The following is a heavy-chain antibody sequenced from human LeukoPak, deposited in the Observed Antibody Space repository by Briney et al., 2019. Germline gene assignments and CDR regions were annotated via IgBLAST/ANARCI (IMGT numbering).Heavy chain of an antibody. V-gene: IGHV3-30*18. D-gene: IGHD3-10*01. J-gene: IGHJ3*02. Sequence: GGSLRLSCAASGFSFSTYDMHWVRQAPGKGLEWVAIISYDGSDKYYADSVKGRFTISRDNSKNTLYLQMNSLRAEDTAVYYCAKDFGEAAFDIWGQGTMVTVSS. CDR2: ISYDGSDK. CDR1: GFSFSTYD. CDR3: AKDFGEAAFDI.